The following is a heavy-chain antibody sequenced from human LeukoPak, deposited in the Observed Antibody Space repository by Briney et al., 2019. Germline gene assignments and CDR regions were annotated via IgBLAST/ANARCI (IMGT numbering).Heavy chain of an antibody. D-gene: IGHD2-2*01. J-gene: IGHJ6*03. V-gene: IGHV4-61*02. Sequence: TLSLTCTVSGGSISSGSYYWSWIRQPAGKGLEWIGRIYTSGSTNYNPSLKSRVTISVDTSKNQFSLKLSSVTAADTAVYYCARELYCSSTSCYARRKAYYYYYMDVWGKGTTVTISS. CDR1: GGSISSGSYY. CDR3: ARELYCSSTSCYARRKAYYYYYMDV. CDR2: IYTSGST.